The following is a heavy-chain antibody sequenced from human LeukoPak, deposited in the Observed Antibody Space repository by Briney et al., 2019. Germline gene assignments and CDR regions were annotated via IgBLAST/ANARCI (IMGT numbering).Heavy chain of an antibody. J-gene: IGHJ6*03. V-gene: IGHV5-51*01. CDR3: ARNRMSIAARRGGDYYYYYYMDV. CDR2: IYPGDSDI. D-gene: IGHD6-6*01. CDR1: GYSFTSYW. Sequence: GESLKISCKGSGYSFTSYWIGWVRQMPGKGLEWMGIIYPGDSDIRYSPSFQGQVTISADKSISTAYLQWSSLKASDTAMYYCARNRMSIAARRGGDYYYYYYMDVWGEGTTVTVSS.